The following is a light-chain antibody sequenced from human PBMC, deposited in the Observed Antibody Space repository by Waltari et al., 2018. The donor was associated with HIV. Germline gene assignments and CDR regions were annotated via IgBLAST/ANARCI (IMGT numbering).Light chain of an antibody. Sequence: EVLLTQSPVTLSLSPGESVTLSCRASQSLGNDFVAWYQQKPGQPPRLLIFRTSSRAAGVPGRFSGSGSGTDFALTITGAEPEDFAVYYCQHYGGSPYTFGQG. CDR3: QHYGGSPYT. V-gene: IGKV3-20*01. J-gene: IGKJ2*01. CDR1: QSLGNDF. CDR2: RTS.